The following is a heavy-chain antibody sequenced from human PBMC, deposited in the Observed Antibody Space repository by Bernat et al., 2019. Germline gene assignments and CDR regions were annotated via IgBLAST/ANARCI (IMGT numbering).Heavy chain of an antibody. CDR3: ARGSPGYSSSWYLNY. CDR1: GFTFCSYW. V-gene: IGHV3-7*03. Sequence: EVQLVESGGGLVQPGGSLRLSCAASGFTFCSYWMSWVRQAPGKGLEWVANIQQDGSETYYVDSVKGRFIISRDNAKNSLYLQMSSLRAEDTALYYCARGSPGYSSSWYLNYWGQGTLVTVSS. D-gene: IGHD6-13*01. CDR2: IQQDGSET. J-gene: IGHJ4*02.